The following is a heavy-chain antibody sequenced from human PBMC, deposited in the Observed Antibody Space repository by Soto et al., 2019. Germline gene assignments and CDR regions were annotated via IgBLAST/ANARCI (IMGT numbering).Heavy chain of an antibody. CDR2: IIPIFGTA. D-gene: IGHD1-26*01. J-gene: IGHJ3*01. Sequence: SVKVSCRASGGTFSSYAISWVRQAPGQGLEWMGGIIPIFGTANYAQKFQGRVTITADESTSTAYMELSSLRSEDTAVYYCAMELLAEWGVGGQGTMVTVSS. V-gene: IGHV1-69*13. CDR1: GGTFSSYA. CDR3: AMELLAEWGV.